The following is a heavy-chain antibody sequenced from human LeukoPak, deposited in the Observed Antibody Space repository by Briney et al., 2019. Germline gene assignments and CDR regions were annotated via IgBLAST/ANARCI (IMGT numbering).Heavy chain of an antibody. Sequence: GGSLRLSCAASGFTFSNAWMSWVRQAPGKGLEWVGRIKSKTDGGTTDYAAPVKGRFTISRDDSKNTLYLQMNSLKTEDTAVYYCTTDTPPRYFDWLGAFDIWGQGTMVTVSS. V-gene: IGHV3-15*01. D-gene: IGHD3-9*01. CDR2: IKSKTDGGTT. CDR3: TTDTPPRYFDWLGAFDI. CDR1: GFTFSNAW. J-gene: IGHJ3*02.